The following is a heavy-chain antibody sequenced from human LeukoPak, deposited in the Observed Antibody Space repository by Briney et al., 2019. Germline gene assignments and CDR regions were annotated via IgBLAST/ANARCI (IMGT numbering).Heavy chain of an antibody. CDR2: INQDGTVE. V-gene: IGHV3-7*04. CDR1: GFTISNYW. CDR3: ARDCCASGSLDY. J-gene: IGHJ4*02. D-gene: IGHD3-10*01. Sequence: PGGSLRLSCAASGFTISNYWMNWVRQAPGEGLEWVANINQDGTVEHYVDSVKGRFTIPRDNAKNSLYLQMNTLRAEDTAVYYCARDCCASGSLDYWGQGALVTVSS.